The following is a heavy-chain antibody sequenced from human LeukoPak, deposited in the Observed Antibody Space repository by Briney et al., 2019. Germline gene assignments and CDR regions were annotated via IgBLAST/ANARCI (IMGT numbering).Heavy chain of an antibody. CDR3: ARDPPGGSSWLDDAFDI. CDR1: GFTFSSYS. CDR2: ISSSSSYI. V-gene: IGHV3-21*01. D-gene: IGHD6-13*01. J-gene: IGHJ3*02. Sequence: GGSLRLSCAASGFTFSSYSMNWVRQAPGKGLEWVSSISSSSSYIYYADSVKGRFTISRDNAKNSLYLQMNSLRAEDTAVYYCARDPPGGSSWLDDAFDIWGQGTMVTVSS.